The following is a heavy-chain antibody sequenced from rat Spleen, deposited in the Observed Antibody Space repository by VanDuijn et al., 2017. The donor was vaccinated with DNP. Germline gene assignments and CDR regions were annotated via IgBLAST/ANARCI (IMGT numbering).Heavy chain of an antibody. J-gene: IGHJ2*01. D-gene: IGHD1-11*01. Sequence: EVQLVDSGGGLVQPGRSLKLSCAASGFTFSNYYMAWVRQAPKKGLEWVASIIYDGTSTYYGDSVKGRFTISRDNAKSTLYLQMNSLRSEDTATYYCARHYGGYLYFFDYWGHGVMVTVSS. CDR2: IIYDGTST. CDR3: ARHYGGYLYFFDY. V-gene: IGHV5-22*01. CDR1: GFTFSNYY.